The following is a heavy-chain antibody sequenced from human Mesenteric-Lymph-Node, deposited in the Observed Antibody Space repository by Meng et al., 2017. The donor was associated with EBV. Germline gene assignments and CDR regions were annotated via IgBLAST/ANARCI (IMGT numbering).Heavy chain of an antibody. V-gene: IGHV1-3*01. D-gene: IGHD5-18*01. J-gene: IGHJ4*02. CDR2: MNVDNGKT. CDR1: GYSFTEYA. CDR3: ARAPYSYGYYYYFDY. Sequence: VQLLQSGAVVRKPGASVKVSCKTSGYSFTEYAMHWVRQAPGQGLEWMGWMNVDNGKTKYSEKFQGRVTFTRDKSATTGYMDLSSLTSEDTAVYYCARAPYSYGYYYYFDYWGQGTLVTVSS.